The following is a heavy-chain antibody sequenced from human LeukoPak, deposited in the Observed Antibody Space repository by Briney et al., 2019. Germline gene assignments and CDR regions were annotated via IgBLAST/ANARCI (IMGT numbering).Heavy chain of an antibody. CDR1: GGTFISYA. Sequence: SSVKVSCKASGGTFISYAISWVRQAPGQGLEWMGGIIPIFGTANYAQKCQGSVTITADESTCTAYMELSSLRSEDTAVYYCARALLWFGEFDYWGQGTLVTVSS. D-gene: IGHD3-10*01. V-gene: IGHV1-69*13. CDR3: ARALLWFGEFDY. J-gene: IGHJ4*02. CDR2: IIPIFGTA.